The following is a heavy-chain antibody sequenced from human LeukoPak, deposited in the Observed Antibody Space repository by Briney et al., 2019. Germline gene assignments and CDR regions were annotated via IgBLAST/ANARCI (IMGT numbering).Heavy chain of an antibody. CDR1: GFTVSNNY. CDR2: IYSDGTT. J-gene: IGHJ4*02. D-gene: IGHD6-13*01. V-gene: IGHV3-53*01. CDR3: ARAIAAAGTGLYN. Sequence: PGGSLRLSCTVSGFTVSNNYMSWFRQAPGKGLEWVSVIYSDGTTYNADSVKGRFTISRDNSKNTLHLQINSLRAEDTAMYYCARAIAAAGTGLYNWGQGTLLTVSS.